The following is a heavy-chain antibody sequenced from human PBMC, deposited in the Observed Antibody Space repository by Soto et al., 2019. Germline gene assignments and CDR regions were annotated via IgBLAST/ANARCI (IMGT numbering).Heavy chain of an antibody. CDR1: GFTFTNYA. Sequence: GGSLRLSCAASGFTFTNYAISWVRQAPGEGLEWVSTISGSGGNTHYADSVKGRFSISRDNSKNTLYIQMNSLRAEDTAVYYCAKDYGSSRYFFDYWGQGALVTVSS. J-gene: IGHJ4*02. CDR3: AKDYGSSRYFFDY. D-gene: IGHD6-19*01. CDR2: ISGSGGNT. V-gene: IGHV3-23*01.